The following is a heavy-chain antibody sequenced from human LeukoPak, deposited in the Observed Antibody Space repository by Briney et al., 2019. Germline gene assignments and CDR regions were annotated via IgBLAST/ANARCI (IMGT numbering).Heavy chain of an antibody. CDR3: ARPRGSYYDSSGYYL. CDR2: IWYDGSNK. J-gene: IGHJ4*02. D-gene: IGHD3-22*01. CDR1: GFTFSSYG. Sequence: PGRSLRLSCAASGFTFSSYGMHWVRQAPGKGLGWVAVIWYDGSNKYYADSVKGRFTISRDNSKNTLYLQMNSLRAEDTAVYYCARPRGSYYDSSGYYLWGQGTLVTVSS. V-gene: IGHV3-33*01.